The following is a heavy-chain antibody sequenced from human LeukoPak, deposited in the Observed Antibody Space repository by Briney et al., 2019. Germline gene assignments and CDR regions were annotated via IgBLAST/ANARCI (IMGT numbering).Heavy chain of an antibody. D-gene: IGHD1-26*01. CDR1: GGSFSGYY. Sequence: PSETLSLICAVYGGSFSGYYWSWIRQPPGKGLEWIGEINHSGSTNYNPSLKSRVTISVDTSKNQFSLKLSSVTAADTAVYYCARAPGRGRAFFDYWGQGTLVTVSS. CDR3: ARAPGRGRAFFDY. J-gene: IGHJ4*02. V-gene: IGHV4-34*01. CDR2: INHSGST.